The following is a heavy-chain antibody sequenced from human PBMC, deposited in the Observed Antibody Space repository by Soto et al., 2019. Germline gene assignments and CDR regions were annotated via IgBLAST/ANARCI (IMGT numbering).Heavy chain of an antibody. Sequence: QVQLVESGGGVVQPGRSLRLSCAASGFTFSNYIMHWVRQAPGKGLEWVAIILHDGNNKYYADSVKGRFTISRDNSKNTLDRQMNSLRTEDTAIYYCARDDEGGSYCDLGYWGQGTLVTVSS. D-gene: IGHD3-10*01. J-gene: IGHJ4*02. CDR2: ILHDGNNK. CDR3: ARDDEGGSYCDLGY. V-gene: IGHV3-30-3*01. CDR1: GFTFSNYI.